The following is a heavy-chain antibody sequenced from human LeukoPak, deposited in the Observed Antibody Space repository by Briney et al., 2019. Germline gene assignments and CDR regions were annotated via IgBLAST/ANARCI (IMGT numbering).Heavy chain of an antibody. CDR1: GYTFTGYY. V-gene: IGHV1-2*02. CDR2: INPNSGRT. D-gene: IGHD4-17*01. CDR3: ARDLNGDYYFDY. Sequence: ASVKVSCNASGYTFTGYYMHWVRQAPGQGLEWMGWINPNSGRTNYAQKFQGRVTMTRDTSISTAYMELSRLRSDDTAVYYCARDLNGDYYFDYWGQGTLVTVSS. J-gene: IGHJ4*02.